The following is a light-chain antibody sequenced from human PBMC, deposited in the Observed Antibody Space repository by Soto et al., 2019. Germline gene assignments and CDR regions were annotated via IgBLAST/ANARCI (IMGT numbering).Light chain of an antibody. J-gene: IGKJ2*01. CDR3: QQYFSPPFT. CDR2: WAS. Sequence: DIVMTQSPDSLAVSLGERATINCKSSQSVLYSSNNRNYLAWYQQKPGQPPKLLIYWASTRESGVPDRFSGSGSGTDFTLTISSLQAEDVAVYYCQQYFSPPFTFGQGTMLEIK. V-gene: IGKV4-1*01. CDR1: QSVLYSSNNRNY.